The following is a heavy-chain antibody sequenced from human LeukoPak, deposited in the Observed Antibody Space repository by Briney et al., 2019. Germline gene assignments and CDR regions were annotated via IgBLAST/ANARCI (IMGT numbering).Heavy chain of an antibody. D-gene: IGHD3-22*01. CDR3: AKDRITMIVVVPFYGMDV. CDR1: GFTFSSYG. Sequence: GGSLRLSCAASGFTFSSYGIHWVRQAQAKGLELVSVISYDGTNKYYADSVMGRFTISTDNSKNTVYLQMDSLRAEDTAVYYCAKDRITMIVVVPFYGMDVWGQGTTVTVSS. V-gene: IGHV3-30*18. CDR2: ISYDGTNK. J-gene: IGHJ6*02.